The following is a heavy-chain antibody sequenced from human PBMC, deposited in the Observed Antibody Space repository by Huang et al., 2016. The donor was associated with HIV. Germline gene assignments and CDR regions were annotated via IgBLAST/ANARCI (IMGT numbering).Heavy chain of an antibody. Sequence: QVQLQQWGAELLKPSETLSLTCAVSGGAFSGHYWPWIRQPPGRGLEWIGEISDSGSTTYNPPLKSRVTISGDTSQSQFSLKLNSVTAADTAIYYCARMFKYDSGGYWGNDAFDIWGQGTMVTVSS. J-gene: IGHJ3*02. CDR2: ISDSGST. V-gene: IGHV4-34*02. CDR3: ARMFKYDSGGYWGNDAFDI. D-gene: IGHD3-22*01. CDR1: GGAFSGHY.